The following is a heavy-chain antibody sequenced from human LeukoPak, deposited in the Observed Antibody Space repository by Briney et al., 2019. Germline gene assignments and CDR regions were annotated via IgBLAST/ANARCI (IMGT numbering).Heavy chain of an antibody. CDR2: IRGSGSGMGSGN. V-gene: IGHV3-48*04. Sequence: QAGGSLRLSCAASGFAFNDYSMNWVRQAPGKGLEWVANIRGSGSGMGSGNYYAGSVKGRFTISRDNAKDSLYLQMNSLRAEDTAFYYRTRDDNWGFDYWGQGALVTVSS. CDR3: TRDDNWGFDY. D-gene: IGHD7-27*01. CDR1: GFAFNDYS. J-gene: IGHJ4*02.